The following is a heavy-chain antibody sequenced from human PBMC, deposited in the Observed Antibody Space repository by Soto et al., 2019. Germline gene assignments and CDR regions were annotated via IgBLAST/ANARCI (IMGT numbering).Heavy chain of an antibody. J-gene: IGHJ1*01. Sequence: QVQLVESGGGVVQPGRSLRLSCAASGFTFSSYAMHWVRQAPGKGLEWVAVISYDGSNKYYADSVKGRFTISRDNSKNTLYLQMNSLRAEDTAVYYCARPPQGGRIVAAPGGYFQHWGQGTLVTVSS. CDR1: GFTFSSYA. V-gene: IGHV3-30-3*01. CDR2: ISYDGSNK. CDR3: ARPPQGGRIVAAPGGYFQH. D-gene: IGHD6-13*01.